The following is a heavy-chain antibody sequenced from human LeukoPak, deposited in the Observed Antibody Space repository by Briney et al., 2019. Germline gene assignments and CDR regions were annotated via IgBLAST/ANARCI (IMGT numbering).Heavy chain of an antibody. J-gene: IGHJ4*02. CDR3: ARVAAAVPPGRYFDY. CDR1: GFTFSSYW. CDR2: INRDGSST. Sequence: PGGSLRLSCAASGFTFSSYWMHWVRPAPGKGLVWVSRINRDGSSTSDADSVKGRFTISRDNAKNTLYLQMNSLRAEDTAVYYCARVAAAVPPGRYFDYWGQGTLVTVSS. D-gene: IGHD2-2*01. V-gene: IGHV3-74*01.